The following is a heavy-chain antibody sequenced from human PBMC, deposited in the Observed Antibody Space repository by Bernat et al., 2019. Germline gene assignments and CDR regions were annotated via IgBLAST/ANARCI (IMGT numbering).Heavy chain of an antibody. V-gene: IGHV3-33*08. CDR2: IWYDGSNK. CDR1: GFTFSSYG. D-gene: IGHD6-19*01. J-gene: IGHJ4*02. CDR3: ARGESSGCPDY. Sequence: QVQLVESGGGVVQPGRSLRLSCAASGFTFSSYGMHWVRQAPGKGLEWVAVIWYDGSNKYYADSVKGRFTISRDNSKNTLYLQMGSLRAEDMAVYYCARGESSGCPDYWGQGTLVTVSS.